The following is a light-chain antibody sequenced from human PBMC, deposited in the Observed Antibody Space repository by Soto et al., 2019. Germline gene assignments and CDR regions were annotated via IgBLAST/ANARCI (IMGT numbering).Light chain of an antibody. CDR3: SSYAISSTPIYV. CDR2: EVR. Sequence: QSVLTQPASVSGSPGQSITISCTGTSRDVGGYNYVSWHQHHPGKAPKLLISEVRNRPSGISNRLSGSKSGNTATLTISGLQADDEADYYCSSYAISSTPIYVFGTGTRSPS. V-gene: IGLV2-14*01. CDR1: SRDVGGYNY. J-gene: IGLJ1*01.